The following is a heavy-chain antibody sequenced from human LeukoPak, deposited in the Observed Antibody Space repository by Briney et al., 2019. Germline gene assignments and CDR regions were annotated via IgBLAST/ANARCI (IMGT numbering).Heavy chain of an antibody. J-gene: IGHJ4*02. CDR1: GFTVSSNY. CDR3: ARYNFYGGTPFDC. V-gene: IGHV3-66*01. D-gene: IGHD4-23*01. CDR2: IYSGGDT. Sequence: GGPLRLSCAASGFTVSSNYMSWVRQAPGKGLEWVSVIYSGGDTYYADSAKGRFTISRDNSKNTLYLQMNSLRAEDTAVYYCARYNFYGGTPFDCWGQGTLVTVSS.